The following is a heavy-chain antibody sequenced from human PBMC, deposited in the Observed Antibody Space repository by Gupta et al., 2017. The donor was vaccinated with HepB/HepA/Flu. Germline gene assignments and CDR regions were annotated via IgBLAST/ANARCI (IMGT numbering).Heavy chain of an antibody. CDR3: ARGPTATTGSPRNYYFDY. V-gene: IGHV3-30-3*01. Sequence: QLRLVESGGGVVRPGRSLRLPCAASGFAFSCNAMHWVRQAPGKGLEWVAVISYDGSNKYYADSVKGRFTISRDKSKNTLYLKMNSMRAEDTAVYCCARGPTATTGSPRNYYFDYWGQGTLVTVSS. D-gene: IGHD4-17*01. CDR1: GFAFSCNA. CDR2: ISYDGSNK. J-gene: IGHJ4*02.